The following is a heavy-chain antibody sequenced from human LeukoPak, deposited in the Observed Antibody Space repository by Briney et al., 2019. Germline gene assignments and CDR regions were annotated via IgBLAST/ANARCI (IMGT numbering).Heavy chain of an antibody. V-gene: IGHV4-34*01. CDR3: ARQRGGYSYGSIDY. J-gene: IGHJ4*02. D-gene: IGHD5-18*01. Sequence: SETLSLTCAVYGGSFTGYYWRWIRQPPGKGLEWIGSIYYSGSTYYNPSLESRVTISVDTSKNQFSLKLSSVTAADTAVYYCARQRGGYSYGSIDYWGQGTLVTVSS. CDR1: GGSFTGYY. CDR2: IYYSGST.